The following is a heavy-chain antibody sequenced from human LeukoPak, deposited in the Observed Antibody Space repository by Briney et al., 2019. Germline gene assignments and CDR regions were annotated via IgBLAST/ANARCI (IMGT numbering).Heavy chain of an antibody. CDR1: GGSISSGGYY. CDR3: ARGPTRRIAVAGRWLGI. CDR2: IYYSGST. J-gene: IGHJ4*02. V-gene: IGHV4-31*03. D-gene: IGHD6-19*01. Sequence: PSQTLSLTCTVSGGSISSGGYYWSWIRQHPGKGLEWIGYIYYSGSTHYNPSLKSRVTMSVDTSKNQFSLKLSSVTAADTAVYYCARGPTRRIAVAGRWLGIWGQGTLVTVSS.